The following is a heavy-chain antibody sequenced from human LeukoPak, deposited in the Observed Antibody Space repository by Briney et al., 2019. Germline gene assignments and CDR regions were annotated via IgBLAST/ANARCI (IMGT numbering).Heavy chain of an antibody. Sequence: GGSLRLSCAASGFTFGSYAMSCVRQAPGKGLEWVSDINGSGGSTYYTDSVKGRFTISRDNSKNTLYLQMNILRAEDTAIYSCAKRYSTGLDPWGQGPLVTVSS. D-gene: IGHD1-26*01. V-gene: IGHV3-23*01. CDR2: INGSGGST. CDR1: GFTFGSYA. CDR3: AKRYSTGLDP. J-gene: IGHJ5*02.